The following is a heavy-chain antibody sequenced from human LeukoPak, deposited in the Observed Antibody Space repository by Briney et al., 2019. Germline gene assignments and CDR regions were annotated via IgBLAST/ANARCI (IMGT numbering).Heavy chain of an antibody. CDR2: ISGSGGST. J-gene: IGHJ4*02. Sequence: PGGSLRLSCAASGFTFSSYAMSWVRQAPGKGLEWVSAISGSGGSTYYADSVKGRFTISRDNSKNTLYLQMNSLRAEDAAVYYCAKGTSSWYVSFFDYWGQGTLVTVSS. CDR3: AKGTSSWYVSFFDY. CDR1: GFTFSSYA. D-gene: IGHD6-13*01. V-gene: IGHV3-23*01.